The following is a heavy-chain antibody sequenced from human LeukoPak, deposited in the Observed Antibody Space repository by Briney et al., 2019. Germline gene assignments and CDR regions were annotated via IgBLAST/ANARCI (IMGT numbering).Heavy chain of an antibody. CDR1: GFTFTNHW. J-gene: IGHJ4*02. CDR2: ISGSGGGT. V-gene: IGHV3-23*01. CDR3: AKRAGISFRYFDY. Sequence: GGSLRLSCAASGFTFTNHWMHWVRQAPGKGLEWVSAISGSGGGTYYADSLKGRFTISRDNSKNTLYLQMNSLRAEDTAVYYCAKRAGISFRYFDYWGQGTLVTVSS.